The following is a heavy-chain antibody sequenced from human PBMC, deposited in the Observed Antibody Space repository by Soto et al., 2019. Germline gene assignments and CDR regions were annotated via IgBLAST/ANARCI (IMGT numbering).Heavy chain of an antibody. CDR2: IIPIFGTA. D-gene: IGHD3-22*01. Sequence: SVTVSCKASGGTFSSYAISWVRQAPGQGLEWMGGIIPIFGTANYAQKFQGRVTITADKSTSTAYMELSSLRSEDTAVYYCASNDRSGYTFDAFDIWGQGTMVTVSS. J-gene: IGHJ3*02. V-gene: IGHV1-69*06. CDR3: ASNDRSGYTFDAFDI. CDR1: GGTFSSYA.